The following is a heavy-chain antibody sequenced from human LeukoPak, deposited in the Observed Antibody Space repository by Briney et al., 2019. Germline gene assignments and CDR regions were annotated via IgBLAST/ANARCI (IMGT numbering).Heavy chain of an antibody. D-gene: IGHD1-26*01. J-gene: IGHJ4*02. CDR3: VKDVGGSYAFDY. CDR1: GFTCSRYV. V-gene: IGHV3-64D*09. CDR2: INDNGGRT. Sequence: GGSLRHSCSAPGFTCSRYVIHCVRQAPGKGLEYVSGINDNGGRTHYGDSVKGRFSISRDNSKNTLHLQMSTLRAEDTALYYCVKDVGGSYAFDYWGQGILVTVSS.